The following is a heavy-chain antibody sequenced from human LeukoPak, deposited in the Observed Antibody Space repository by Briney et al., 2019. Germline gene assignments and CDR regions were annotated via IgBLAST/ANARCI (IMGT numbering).Heavy chain of an antibody. CDR1: GFTFSSYG. Sequence: GGSLRLSCAASGFTFSSYGMHWVRQAPGKGLEWVSGTSDRGDYTYYADSVKGRFAISRDNSKNTLYLQMNSLRAEDTALYFCAKKAQYNGNYPLDYWGQGTLVTVSS. V-gene: IGHV3-23*01. CDR3: AKKAQYNGNYPLDY. CDR2: TSDRGDYT. J-gene: IGHJ4*02. D-gene: IGHD1-26*01.